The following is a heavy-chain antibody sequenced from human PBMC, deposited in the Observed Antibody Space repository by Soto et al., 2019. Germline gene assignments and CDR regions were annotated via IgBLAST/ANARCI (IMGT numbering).Heavy chain of an antibody. CDR2: IYYSGST. D-gene: IGHD5-18*01. CDR3: ASGEERGYSYGRSFDY. V-gene: IGHV4-31*03. Sequence: SETLSLTCTVSGGSICSGGYYWSWIRQHPGKGLEWIGYIYYSGSTYYNPSLKRRVAISVDTSKNQCSRELSSVTAAATAVYYCASGEERGYSYGRSFDYWGQGTLVTVSS. CDR1: GGSICSGGYY. J-gene: IGHJ4*02.